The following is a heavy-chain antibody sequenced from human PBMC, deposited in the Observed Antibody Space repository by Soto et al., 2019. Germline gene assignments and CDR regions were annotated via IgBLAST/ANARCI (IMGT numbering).Heavy chain of an antibody. D-gene: IGHD3-22*01. V-gene: IGHV4-31*03. CDR1: GGSISSGGYY. CDR2: NYYSGST. CDR3: AREGYYDGSGHKAYDT. Sequence: QVQLQESGPGLVKPSQTLSLTCTVSGGSISSGGYYWSWIRQHPGKGLAWIGYNYYSGSTYYNPPRKRRVTTEVETSNIQFSLNLSSVTGADKAVYYCAREGYYDGSGHKAYDTWGQGKMVTVSS. J-gene: IGHJ3*02.